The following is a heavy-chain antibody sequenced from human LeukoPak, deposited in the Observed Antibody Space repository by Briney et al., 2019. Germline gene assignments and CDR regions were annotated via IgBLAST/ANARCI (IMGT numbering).Heavy chain of an antibody. CDR3: ARDFTGATVTTSDY. J-gene: IGHJ4*02. D-gene: IGHD4-17*01. Sequence: GGSLRLSCAASGFTFSSYSMNWVRQAPGNGLEWVSSISSSSSYIYYADSVKGRFTISRDNAKNSLYLQMNSLRAEDTAVYYCARDFTGATVTTSDYWGQGTLVTVSS. CDR2: ISSSSSYI. V-gene: IGHV3-21*01. CDR1: GFTFSSYS.